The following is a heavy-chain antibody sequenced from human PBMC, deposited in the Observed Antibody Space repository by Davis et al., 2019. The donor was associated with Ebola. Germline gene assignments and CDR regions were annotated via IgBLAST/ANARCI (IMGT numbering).Heavy chain of an antibody. CDR1: GFPFTNYP. CDR3: AKSRINDYADIDS. Sequence: GESLKISCGASGFPFTNYPMHWVRQAPGKGLEWVTFISNDGSNKNYADSVKGRFTISRDNAKNSLYLQMNDLRAEDTAMYYCAKSRINDYADIDSWGQGTLVTVSS. V-gene: IGHV3-30-3*02. CDR2: ISNDGSNK. D-gene: IGHD4/OR15-4a*01. J-gene: IGHJ4*02.